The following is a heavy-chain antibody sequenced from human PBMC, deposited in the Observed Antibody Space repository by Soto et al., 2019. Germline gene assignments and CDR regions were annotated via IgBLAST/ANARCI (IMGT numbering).Heavy chain of an antibody. CDR3: SHGYYQYFNS. Sequence: GGSLRLSCAVSGVTLTDVLMNWVRQAPGKGPEWVGRIKSNTAGGTTDFAAPVKGRFTISRDDSQNTLYLQMDSLKTEDTAVYYCSHGYYQYFNSWGPGTLVTVSS. CDR1: GVTLTDVL. D-gene: IGHD5-18*01. V-gene: IGHV3-15*07. J-gene: IGHJ4*02. CDR2: IKSNTAGGTT.